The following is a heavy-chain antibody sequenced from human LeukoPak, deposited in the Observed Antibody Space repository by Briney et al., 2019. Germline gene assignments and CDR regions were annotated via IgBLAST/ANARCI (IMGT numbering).Heavy chain of an antibody. V-gene: IGHV3-43*01. CDR1: GFPLIVFP. CDR3: ASRNYGPLGY. Sequence: GGPLSSSGVAPGFPLIVFPCHWVGQFGGKALEWVSLINTDGSRTYYADSVKGRFTISRDNYKNSLYLQMTSLRPEDSALYYCASRNYGPLGYWGRGTLVTVSS. CDR2: INTDGSRT. D-gene: IGHD4-11*01. J-gene: IGHJ4*02.